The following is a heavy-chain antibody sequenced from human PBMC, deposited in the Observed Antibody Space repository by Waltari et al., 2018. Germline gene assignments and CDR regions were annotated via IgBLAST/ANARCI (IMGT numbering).Heavy chain of an antibody. CDR2: IYSGGSI. J-gene: IGHJ3*02. Sequence: EVQLVETGGGLIQPGGSLRLSCAASGFTVSSNYMSWVRQAPGKGLEWVSVIYSGGSIYYADSVKGRFTISRDNSKNTLYLQMNSLRAEDTAVYYCARDAYEGSDGAFDIWGQGTMVTVSS. CDR1: GFTVSSNY. D-gene: IGHD3-22*01. V-gene: IGHV3-53*02. CDR3: ARDAYEGSDGAFDI.